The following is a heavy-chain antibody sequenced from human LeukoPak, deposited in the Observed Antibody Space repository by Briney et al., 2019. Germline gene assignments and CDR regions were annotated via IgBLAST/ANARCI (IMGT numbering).Heavy chain of an antibody. CDR3: ATVSGVVVPAAIRAHYYYGMDV. D-gene: IGHD2-2*02. V-gene: IGHV1-24*01. Sequence: ASVKVSCKVSGYTLTELSMHWVRQAPGKGLEWMGGFDPEDGETSYAQKFQGRVTMTEDTPTDTAYMELSSLRSEDTAVYYCATVSGVVVPAAIRAHYYYGMDVWGQGTTVTVSS. CDR1: GYTLTELS. CDR2: FDPEDGET. J-gene: IGHJ6*02.